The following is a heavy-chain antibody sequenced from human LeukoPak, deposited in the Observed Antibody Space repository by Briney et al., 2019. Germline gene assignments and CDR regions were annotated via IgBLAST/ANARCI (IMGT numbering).Heavy chain of an antibody. CDR3: AKDRLGGPYFFHY. Sequence: GGSLRLSCAASGFSFSMYSMSWIRQAPGKGLEWVSVISDNGAVTFYGDSVKGRFTISRDNSKNTLYLQMSSLRVEDTAVYFCAKDRLGGPYFFHYWGQGTLVTVSS. D-gene: IGHD3-16*01. CDR2: ISDNGAVT. J-gene: IGHJ4*02. V-gene: IGHV3-23*01. CDR1: GFSFSMYS.